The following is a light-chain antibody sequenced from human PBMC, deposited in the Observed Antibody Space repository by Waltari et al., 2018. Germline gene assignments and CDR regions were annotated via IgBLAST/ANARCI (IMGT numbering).Light chain of an antibody. J-gene: IGKJ2*03. CDR1: QSVLYPDGISY. V-gene: IGKV2-30*01. CDR3: MQGTYWPPYS. Sequence: DIVMTQSPLSLSVSPGQPASIPCRSSQSVLYPDGISYLSWFHQRPGQSPRRLIYQASRRDSGVPDRFSGSGSATDFTLTISRVESEDVGVYYCMQGTYWPPYSFGQGTKLEIK. CDR2: QAS.